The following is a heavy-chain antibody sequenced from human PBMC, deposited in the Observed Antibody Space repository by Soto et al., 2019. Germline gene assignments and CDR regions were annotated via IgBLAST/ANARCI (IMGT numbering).Heavy chain of an antibody. Sequence: ASVKVSCKASGYTFTSYGISWVRQAPGQGLEWMGWISAYNGNTNYAQKLQGRVTMTTDTSTSTAYMELRSLRSDDTAVYYCAGTGIWGGLKSPLDYWGQGTLVTVSS. V-gene: IGHV1-18*01. CDR1: GYTFTSYG. J-gene: IGHJ4*02. CDR3: AGTGIWGGLKSPLDY. CDR2: ISAYNGNT. D-gene: IGHD2-21*01.